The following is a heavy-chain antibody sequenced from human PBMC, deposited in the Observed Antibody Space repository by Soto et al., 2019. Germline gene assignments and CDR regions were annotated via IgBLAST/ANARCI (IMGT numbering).Heavy chain of an antibody. J-gene: IGHJ6*02. V-gene: IGHV5-51*01. Sequence: MGIIYPGDSDTRYSPSFQGQVTISADKSISTAYLQWSSLKASDTAMYYCARHFSYYYYGMDFWGQWTTVTVSS. CDR3: ARHFSYYYYGMDF. CDR2: IYPGDSDT.